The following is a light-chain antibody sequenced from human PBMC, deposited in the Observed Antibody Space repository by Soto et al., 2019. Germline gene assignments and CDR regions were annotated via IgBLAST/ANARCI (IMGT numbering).Light chain of an antibody. Sequence: EIGLPQSPGTLPLSPGERATLSCRASQSVSSTYLNWYQQKPGQPPRLLIYGASSRATAFPDRFSGCGPGTDVSLIIIRLEPEDFSVYYCHHFVKYLTWTFGQGTKLDIK. V-gene: IGKV3-20*01. J-gene: IGKJ1*01. CDR3: HHFVKYLTWT. CDR1: QSVSSTY. CDR2: GAS.